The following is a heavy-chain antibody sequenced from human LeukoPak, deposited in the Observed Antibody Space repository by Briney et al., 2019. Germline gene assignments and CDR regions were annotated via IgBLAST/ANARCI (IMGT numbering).Heavy chain of an antibody. CDR1: GLTFSSYW. CDR3: STRSGHAVHI. V-gene: IGHV3-74*01. J-gene: IGHJ3*02. Sequence: PGGSLRLSFAAVGLTFSSYWTHSVRPVPGKGLVWVSRINSDGSTTSYPDSVKVRFTFSRDNAKNTLYVQMNSRRAEDTAVYYGSTRSGHAVHIWGPGTMVTVSS. D-gene: IGHD3-10*01. CDR2: INSDGSTT.